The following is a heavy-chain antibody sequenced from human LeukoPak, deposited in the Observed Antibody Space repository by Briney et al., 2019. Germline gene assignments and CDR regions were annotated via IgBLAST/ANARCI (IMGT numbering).Heavy chain of an antibody. CDR3: AGQVLGAWGYYYYGMDV. V-gene: IGHV4-4*01. J-gene: IGHJ6*02. Sequence: PSETLSLTCAVSGGSISSSNWWSWVRQPPGKGLEWIGEIYHSGSTNYNPSLKSRVTISVDKTKNQFSLKLISVTAADTAVYCCAGQVLGAWGYYYYGMDVWGQGTTVTVSS. D-gene: IGHD7-27*01. CDR1: GGSISSSNW. CDR2: IYHSGST.